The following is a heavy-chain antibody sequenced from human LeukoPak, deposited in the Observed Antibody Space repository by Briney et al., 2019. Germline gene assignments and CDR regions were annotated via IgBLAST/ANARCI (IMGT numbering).Heavy chain of an antibody. V-gene: IGHV5-51*01. CDR2: IDVGDSDT. J-gene: IGHJ3*02. Sequence: GESLKISCKGSGYSFSSYWIGWVRQMPGKGLQWMGIIDVGDSDTRYSPSFQGQVTISADKSINTAYLQWRSLKASDTAMYFCATYFAGAETFDIWGQGTLVTVSS. D-gene: IGHD3-16*01. CDR1: GYSFSSYW. CDR3: ATYFAGAETFDI.